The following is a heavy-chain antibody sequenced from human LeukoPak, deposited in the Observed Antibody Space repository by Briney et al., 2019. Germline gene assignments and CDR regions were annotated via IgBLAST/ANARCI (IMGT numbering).Heavy chain of an antibody. Sequence: GGSLRLSCAASGSTFSSYSMNWVRQAPGKGLEWVSSIGSDGGNTYYTDSVKGRFTMSRDNSKNTLYLQMNSLRAEDTAVYYCASTNPLLRYFDPLGYYMDVWGKGTTVTISS. CDR1: GSTFSSYS. D-gene: IGHD3-9*01. J-gene: IGHJ6*03. V-gene: IGHV3-23*01. CDR2: IGSDGGNT. CDR3: ASTNPLLRYFDPLGYYMDV.